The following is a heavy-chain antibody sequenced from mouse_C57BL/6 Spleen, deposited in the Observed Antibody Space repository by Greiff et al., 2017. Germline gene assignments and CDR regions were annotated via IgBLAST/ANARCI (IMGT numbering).Heavy chain of an antibody. D-gene: IGHD2-1*01. CDR3: ARGGNGKDY. CDR2: LSSGSSTI. J-gene: IGHJ2*01. Sequence: EVQLQESGGGLVKPGGSLKLSCAASGFTFSDYGMHWVRQAPETGLEWVAYLSSGSSTIYSADTVPGRFTISRDNAKNTLFLQMTSLRSEDTAMYYCARGGNGKDYWGQGTTLTVSS. CDR1: GFTFSDYG. V-gene: IGHV5-17*01.